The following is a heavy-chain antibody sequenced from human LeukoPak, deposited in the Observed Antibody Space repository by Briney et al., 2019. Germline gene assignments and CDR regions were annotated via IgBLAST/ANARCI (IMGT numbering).Heavy chain of an antibody. Sequence: GGSLRLSCAASGFTFDDYAMHWVRQAPGKGLEWVSGISWNSGSIGYADSVKGRFTVFRDNAKNSLYLQMNSLRVEDTAIYYCARDDDGSVSYSDYWGQGTLVIVSS. CDR3: ARDDDGSVSYSDY. V-gene: IGHV3-9*01. J-gene: IGHJ4*02. CDR1: GFTFDDYA. CDR2: ISWNSGSI. D-gene: IGHD3-10*01.